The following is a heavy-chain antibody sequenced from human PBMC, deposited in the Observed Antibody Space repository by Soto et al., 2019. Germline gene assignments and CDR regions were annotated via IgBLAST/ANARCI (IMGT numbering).Heavy chain of an antibody. CDR2: ISGSGGST. J-gene: IGHJ6*02. CDR1: GFTFSSYA. V-gene: IGHV3-23*01. CDR3: AKKKISGGRNRAYYYYGMDV. Sequence: GGSLRLSCAASGFTFSSYAMSWGRQAPGKGLEWVSTISGSGGSTYYADSVKGRVTISRDKSKNTLYLQMNSLRAEDTAVYYCAKKKISGGRNRAYYYYGMDVWGQGTTVTVSS. D-gene: IGHD6-19*01.